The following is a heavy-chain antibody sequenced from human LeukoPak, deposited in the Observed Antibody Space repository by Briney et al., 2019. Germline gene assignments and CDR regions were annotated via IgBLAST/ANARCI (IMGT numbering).Heavy chain of an antibody. J-gene: IGHJ4*02. CDR2: ITPIFGIA. CDR3: ARGSGHDSSGYLVDY. D-gene: IGHD3-22*01. V-gene: IGHV1-69*02. CDR1: GGTFSSYS. Sequence: SVKVSCKASGGTFSSYSITWLRQAPGQGLEWMGSITPIFGIANYAQKFQGRVTIIADKTTRTAYMELSSLRSEDTAVYYCARGSGHDSSGYLVDYWGQGPLVTVSS.